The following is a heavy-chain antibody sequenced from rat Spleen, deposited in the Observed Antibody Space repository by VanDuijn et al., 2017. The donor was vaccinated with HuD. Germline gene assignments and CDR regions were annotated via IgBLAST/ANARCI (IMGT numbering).Heavy chain of an antibody. CDR2: INSAGST. CDR3: ARRRYDGTYYLY. D-gene: IGHD1-12*02. J-gene: IGHJ2*01. V-gene: IGHV3-3*01. CDR1: GDSISSNF. Sequence: EVQLQESGPGLVKPSQSLSLTCSVTGDSISSNFWGWIRQFPGNKLEWMGFINSAGSTNYNPSLKSRVSITRDTSKNRFFLQVNSVTTEDTANYYCARRRYDGTYYLYWGQGVMVTVSS.